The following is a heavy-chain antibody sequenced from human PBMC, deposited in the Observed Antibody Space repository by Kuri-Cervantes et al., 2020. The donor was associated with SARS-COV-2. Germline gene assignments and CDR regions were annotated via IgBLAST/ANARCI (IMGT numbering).Heavy chain of an antibody. J-gene: IGHJ4*02. CDR1: GGSFSGYY. D-gene: IGHD3-22*01. Sequence: SETLSLTCAVYGGSFSGYYWNWIRQPPGRGLEWIGYIYYSGSTNYNPSLKSRVTISVDTSKNQFSLKLSSVTAADTAVYYCARGAASITMIVVVGNFDYWGQGTLVTVSS. V-gene: IGHV4-59*08. CDR2: IYYSGST. CDR3: ARGAASITMIVVVGNFDY.